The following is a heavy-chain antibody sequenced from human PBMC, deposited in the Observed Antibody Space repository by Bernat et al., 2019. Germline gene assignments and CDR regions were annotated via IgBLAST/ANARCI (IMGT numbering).Heavy chain of an antibody. CDR2: IYSDDST. D-gene: IGHD4-17*01. CDR3: AKAGAVTSYYLDS. CDR1: GFTVSSNY. Sequence: EVQLVEFGGGLIQPGGSLRLSCAASGFTVSSNYLTWVRQAPGKGLEWVSLIYSDDSTYYADSVKGRFTISRDNSKNTLYLQMNSLRADDTAVYYCAKAGAVTSYYLDSWGQGTLVTVSS. J-gene: IGHJ4*02. V-gene: IGHV3-53*01.